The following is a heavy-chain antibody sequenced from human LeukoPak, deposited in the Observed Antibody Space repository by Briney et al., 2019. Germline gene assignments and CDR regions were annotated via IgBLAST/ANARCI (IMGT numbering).Heavy chain of an antibody. CDR3: ARQPYYGSGSYIYYYGMDV. CDR1: GGSISSYY. CDR2: IYTSGST. D-gene: IGHD3-10*01. J-gene: IGHJ6*02. Sequence: PSETLSLTCTVSGGSISSYYWSWIRQPAGKGLEGIGRIYTSGSTNYNPSLKSRVTMSVDTSKNQFSLKLSSVTAADTAVYYCARQPYYGSGSYIYYYGMDVWGQGTTVTVSS. V-gene: IGHV4-4*07.